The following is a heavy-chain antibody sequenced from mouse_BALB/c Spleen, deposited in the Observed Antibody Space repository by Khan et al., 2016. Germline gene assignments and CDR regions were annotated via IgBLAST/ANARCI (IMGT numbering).Heavy chain of an antibody. D-gene: IGHD1-1*01. CDR3: ARRHYGSSYDAWFAY. V-gene: IGHV9-3-1*01. Sequence: QSQLVQSGPELKKPGETVKISCKASGYTFTNYGMNWVKQAPGKGLKWMGWINTYTGEPTYADDFKGRFAFSLETSASTAYLQINNVKNEDTATYFCARRHYGSSYDAWFAYWGQGTLVTVSA. CDR1: GYTFTNYG. J-gene: IGHJ3*01. CDR2: INTYTGEP.